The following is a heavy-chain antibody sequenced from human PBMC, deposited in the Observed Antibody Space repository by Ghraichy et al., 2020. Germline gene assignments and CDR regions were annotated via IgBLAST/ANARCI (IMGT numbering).Heavy chain of an antibody. CDR3: ARDLGTYDSSGYYGPDY. CDR2: ISYDGSNK. D-gene: IGHD3-22*01. V-gene: IGHV3-30*04. Sequence: GGSLRLSCAASGFTFSSYAMHWVRQAPGKGLEWVAVISYDGSNKYYADSVKGRFTISRDNSKNTLYLQMNSLRAEDTAVYYCARDLGTYDSSGYYGPDYWGQGTLVTVSS. CDR1: GFTFSSYA. J-gene: IGHJ4*02.